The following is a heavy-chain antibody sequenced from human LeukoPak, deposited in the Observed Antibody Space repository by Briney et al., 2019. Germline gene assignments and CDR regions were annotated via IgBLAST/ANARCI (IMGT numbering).Heavy chain of an antibody. D-gene: IGHD3-10*01. V-gene: IGHV3-23*01. Sequence: PGGSLRLSCAASGFTFTGYAMSWVRQVPGKGLEWVSAISGSGGSTYYADSVKGRFTISRDNSKNTLYLQMNSLRAEDTAVYYCAKDRQGFGFGEQLDYYCMDVWGKGTTVTVSS. CDR2: ISGSGGST. J-gene: IGHJ6*03. CDR3: AKDRQGFGFGEQLDYYCMDV. CDR1: GFTFTGYA.